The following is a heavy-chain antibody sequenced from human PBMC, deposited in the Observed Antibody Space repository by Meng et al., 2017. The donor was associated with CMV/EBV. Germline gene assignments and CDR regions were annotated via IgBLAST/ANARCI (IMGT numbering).Heavy chain of an antibody. D-gene: IGHD5-24*01. CDR1: GVSITSFY. Sequence: SETLSLTCSVSGVSITSFYWTWVRQAPGKGLEWIGYVSYSGNTNYNPSFRCRVTISRETSRNQFSLHLTSVTAADTAVYFCARDAYNSFDSWGLGTLVTVSS. J-gene: IGHJ4*02. V-gene: IGHV4-59*01. CDR2: VSYSGNT. CDR3: ARDAYNSFDS.